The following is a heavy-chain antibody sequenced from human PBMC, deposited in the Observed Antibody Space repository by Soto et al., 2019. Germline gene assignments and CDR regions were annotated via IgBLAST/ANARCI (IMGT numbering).Heavy chain of an antibody. CDR3: ARVNRGYYDSSGYWFDP. CDR2: IYYSGST. Sequence: SETLSLTCTVSGGSIRNGDYYWSWIRQPPGKGLEWIGYIYYSGSTNYNPSLKSRVTISVDTSKNQFSLKLSSVTAADTAVYYCARVNRGYYDSSGYWFDPWGQGTLVTVSS. J-gene: IGHJ5*02. V-gene: IGHV4-61*08. D-gene: IGHD3-22*01. CDR1: GGSIRNGDYY.